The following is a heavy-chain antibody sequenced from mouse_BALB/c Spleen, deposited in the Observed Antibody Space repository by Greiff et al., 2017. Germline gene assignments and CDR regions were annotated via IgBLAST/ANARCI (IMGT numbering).Heavy chain of an antibody. Sequence: EVQLQESGAELVRSGASVKLSCTASGFNIKDTYMHWVKQRPEQGLEWIGRIDPANGNTKYDPKFQGKATITADTSSNTAYLQLSSLTSEDTAVYYCARKYGNPSWFAYWGQGTLVTVSA. V-gene: IGHV14-3*02. CDR1: GFNIKDTY. J-gene: IGHJ3*01. D-gene: IGHD2-10*02. CDR3: ARKYGNPSWFAY. CDR2: IDPANGNT.